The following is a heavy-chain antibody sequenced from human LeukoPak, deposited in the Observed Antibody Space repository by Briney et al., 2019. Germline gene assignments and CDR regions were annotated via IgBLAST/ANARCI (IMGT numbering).Heavy chain of an antibody. V-gene: IGHV1-18*01. CDR2: ISAYNGNT. D-gene: IGHD4-11*01. Sequence: ASLKVSCKASGYTCTSYGISWLRQAPGQGLEWMGWISAYNGNTNYAQKLQGRVTMTTDTSTSTAYTELRSLRSDDTAVYYCARDGWSVTTSQWFDPWGQGTLVTVSS. CDR3: ARDGWSVTTSQWFDP. J-gene: IGHJ5*02. CDR1: GYTCTSYG.